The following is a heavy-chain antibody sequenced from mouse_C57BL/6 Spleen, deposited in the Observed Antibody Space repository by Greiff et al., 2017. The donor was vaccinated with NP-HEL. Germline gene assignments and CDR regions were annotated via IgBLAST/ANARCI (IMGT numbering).Heavy chain of an antibody. J-gene: IGHJ3*01. Sequence: VQLQQSGAELVKPGASVKMSCKASGYTFTSYWITWVKQRPGQGLEWIGDIYPGSGSTNYNEKFKSKATLTVDTSSSTAYMQLRSLTSGDSAVYYCARYYGNFAWFAYWGQGTLVTVSA. V-gene: IGHV1-55*01. CDR1: GYTFTSYW. CDR2: IYPGSGST. D-gene: IGHD2-1*01. CDR3: ARYYGNFAWFAY.